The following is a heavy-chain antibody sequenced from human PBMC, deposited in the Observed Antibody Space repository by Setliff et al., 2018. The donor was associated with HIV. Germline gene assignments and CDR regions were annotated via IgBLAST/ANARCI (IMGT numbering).Heavy chain of an antibody. J-gene: IGHJ4*02. CDR3: ARVNGQRLVRAFDY. Sequence: SLRLSCAVSGFNLRSYEMNWVRQAPGKGLEWVSLMSRGGDSIVYADSVKGRFAISRDDAHNSLYLQMNSLRDEDTAVYYCARVNGQRLVRAFDYWGQGTLVTVSS. D-gene: IGHD6-13*01. V-gene: IGHV3-48*03. CDR1: GFNLRSYE. CDR2: MSRGGDSI.